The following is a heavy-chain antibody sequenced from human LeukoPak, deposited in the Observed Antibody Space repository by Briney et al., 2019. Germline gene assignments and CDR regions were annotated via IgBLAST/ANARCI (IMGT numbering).Heavy chain of an antibody. D-gene: IGHD5-12*01. J-gene: IGHJ4*02. CDR2: IYYSGST. CDR1: GGSISSYY. V-gene: IGHV4-59*08. CDR3: ARRGYSGYETGLDY. Sequence: PSETLSLTCTVSGGSISSYYWSWIRQPPGKGLEWIGYIYYSGSTNYNPSLKSRVTISVDTSKNQFSLKLSSVTAADTAVYYCARRGYSGYETGLDYWGQGTLVTVSS.